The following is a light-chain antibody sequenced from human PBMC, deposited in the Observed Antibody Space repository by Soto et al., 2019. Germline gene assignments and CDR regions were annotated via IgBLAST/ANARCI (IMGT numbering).Light chain of an antibody. V-gene: IGKV1-5*03. CDR3: QQYNDNWT. CDR1: QSISSW. CDR2: KAS. J-gene: IGKJ1*01. Sequence: IQMTQSPSTLSASVGDRLTITCRASQSISSWLAWYQPKPGQAPKLLIYKASTLQSGVPSRFSGSGSGTEFTLAISSLQPDDSATYYCQQYNDNWTFGQGTKV.